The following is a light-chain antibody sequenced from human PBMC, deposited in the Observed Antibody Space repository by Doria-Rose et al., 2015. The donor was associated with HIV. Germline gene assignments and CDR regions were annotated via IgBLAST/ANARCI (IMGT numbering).Light chain of an antibody. V-gene: IGLV2-14*01. J-gene: IGLJ1*01. CDR3: TSYTYIDTYV. Sequence: SVSGSPGQSITISCTGTSSDVGAYNYVSWYQLHPGKAPKLMVCDVSDRPSGVSHRFSGSKSGNTASLTISGLQAEDEADYYCTSYTYIDTYVFGTGTTVTVL. CDR1: SSDVGAYNY. CDR2: DVS.